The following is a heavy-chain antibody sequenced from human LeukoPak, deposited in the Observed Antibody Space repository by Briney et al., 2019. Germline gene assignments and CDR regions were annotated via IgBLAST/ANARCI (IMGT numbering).Heavy chain of an antibody. J-gene: IGHJ3*02. CDR3: ARVRSGCSCYLRGCLDAFDI. V-gene: IGHV1-46*01. Sequence: ASVKVSCKASRYTFTSYFMQSVRPAPGQGLEWMGIIKPSGGSTSYAQKFQGRVTMTRDTSTSTVYMELSRLSSEDTAVYYCARVRSGCSCYLRGCLDAFDIWGQGTMVTVSS. D-gene: IGHD2-15*01. CDR1: RYTFTSYF. CDR2: IKPSGGST.